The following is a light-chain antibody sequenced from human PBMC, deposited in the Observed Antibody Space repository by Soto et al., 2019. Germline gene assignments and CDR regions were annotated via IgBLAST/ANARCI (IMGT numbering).Light chain of an antibody. J-gene: IGKJ5*01. V-gene: IGKV1-12*01. CDR2: TAS. CDR3: KQAASFPIT. Sequence: DIQMTQSPSTLSASVGDRVTITCRASQSTSSWLAWYQQKPGKAPNLLIYTASSLQSGVQSRFSGTGSGTEFTLTINNLQPEDFATYYCKQAASFPITFGQGTRLEIK. CDR1: QSTSSW.